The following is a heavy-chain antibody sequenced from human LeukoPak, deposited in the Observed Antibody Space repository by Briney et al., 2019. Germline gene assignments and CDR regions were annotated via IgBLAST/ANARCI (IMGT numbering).Heavy chain of an antibody. Sequence: SETLSLTCTVSGGSISSYYWSWIRQPPGKGLEWIGYIYYSGSINYNPSLQSRVTISVDTSKNQFSLKLSSVTAADTAVYYCARAEMATIQYSTVDYWGQGALVTVSS. CDR2: IYYSGSI. CDR3: ARAEMATIQYSTVDY. V-gene: IGHV4-59*01. J-gene: IGHJ4*02. D-gene: IGHD5-24*01. CDR1: GGSISSYY.